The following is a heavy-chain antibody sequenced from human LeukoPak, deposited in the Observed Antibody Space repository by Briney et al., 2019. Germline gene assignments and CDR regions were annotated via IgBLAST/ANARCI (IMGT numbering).Heavy chain of an antibody. CDR2: IYYSGST. Sequence: SETLSLTCTVSGGSISSSSYYWGWIRQPPGKGPEWIGSIYYSGSTYYNPSLKSRVTISVDRSKNQFSLKLSSVTAADTAVYYCARVPRDLNLLYYFDYWGQGTLVTVSS. V-gene: IGHV4-39*07. J-gene: IGHJ4*02. D-gene: IGHD3-10*01. CDR3: ARVPRDLNLLYYFDY. CDR1: GGSISSSSYY.